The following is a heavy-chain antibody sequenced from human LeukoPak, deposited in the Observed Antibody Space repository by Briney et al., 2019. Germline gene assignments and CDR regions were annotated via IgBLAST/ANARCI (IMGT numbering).Heavy chain of an antibody. V-gene: IGHV4-61*05. Sequence: SETLSLTCTVSGDSISSSTYYWGWIRQPPGKGLEWIGYIYYSGSTNYNPSLKSRVTISVDTSKNQFSLKLSSVTAADTAVYYCARSYYDFPGWFDYWGQGTLVTVSS. D-gene: IGHD3-3*01. CDR1: GDSISSSTYY. J-gene: IGHJ4*02. CDR2: IYYSGST. CDR3: ARSYYDFPGWFDY.